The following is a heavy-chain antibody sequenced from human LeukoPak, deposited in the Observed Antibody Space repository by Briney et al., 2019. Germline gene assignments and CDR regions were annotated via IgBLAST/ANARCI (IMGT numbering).Heavy chain of an antibody. CDR3: ARGHDSSGYCFDY. CDR1: EXTFSAYG. V-gene: IGHV3-30*03. Sequence: GGSLRLSCAASEXTFSAYGMHWVRQAPGKGLEWVAVISYDGSNKYYADSVKGRFTISRDNSKNTLYLQMNSLRAEDTAVYYCARGHDSSGYCFDYWGQGTLVTVSS. D-gene: IGHD3-22*01. CDR2: ISYDGSNK. J-gene: IGHJ4*02.